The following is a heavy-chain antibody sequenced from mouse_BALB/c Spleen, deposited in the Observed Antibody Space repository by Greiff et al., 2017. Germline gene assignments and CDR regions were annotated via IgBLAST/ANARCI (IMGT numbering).Heavy chain of an antibody. D-gene: IGHD2-10*02. CDR3: ARKYGNYFDY. V-gene: IGHV1-14*01. J-gene: IGHJ2*01. CDR2: INPYNDGT. CDR1: GYTFTSYV. Sequence: VHVKQSGPELVKPGASVKMSCKASGYTFTSYVMHWVKQKPGQGLEWIGYINPYNDGTKYNEKFKGKATLTSDKSSSTAYMELSSLTSEDSAVYYCARKYGNYFDYWGQGTTLTVSS.